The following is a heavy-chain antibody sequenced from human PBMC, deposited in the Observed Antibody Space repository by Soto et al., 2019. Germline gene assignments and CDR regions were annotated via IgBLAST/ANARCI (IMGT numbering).Heavy chain of an antibody. J-gene: IGHJ4*02. V-gene: IGHV3-21*01. Sequence: PGGSLRLSCAASGFTFSSYSMNWVRQAPGKGLEWVSSISSSSYIYYADSVKGRFTISRDNAKNSLYLQMNSLRAEDTAVYYCAREHVGAGTNDYWGQGTLVTVSS. D-gene: IGHD1-26*01. CDR3: AREHVGAGTNDY. CDR2: ISSSSYI. CDR1: GFTFSSYS.